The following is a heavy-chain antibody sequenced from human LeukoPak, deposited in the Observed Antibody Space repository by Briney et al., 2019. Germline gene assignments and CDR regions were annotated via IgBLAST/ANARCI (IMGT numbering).Heavy chain of an antibody. J-gene: IGHJ3*02. CDR1: GFTFSSFG. Sequence: GGSLRLSCAASGFTFSSFGMHWVRQAPGKGLEWVSVIYSGGSTYYADSVKGRFTISRDNSKNTLYLQMNSLRAEDTAVYYCARIRLWSFCDIWGQGTMVTVSS. D-gene: IGHD3-3*01. CDR2: IYSGGST. V-gene: IGHV3-NL1*01. CDR3: ARIRLWSFCDI.